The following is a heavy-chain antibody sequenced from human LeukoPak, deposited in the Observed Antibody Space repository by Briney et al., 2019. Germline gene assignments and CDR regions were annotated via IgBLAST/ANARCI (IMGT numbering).Heavy chain of an antibody. D-gene: IGHD3-3*01. CDR1: GFTFSSYS. Sequence: QPGGSLRLSCAASGFTFSSYSMNWVRQAPGKGLGWVSYISSSGSTIHFADCVKGRFTISRDNAKNSLYLQMNSLRAEDTAVYYCAKAGNGFGFDYWGQGTLVTVSS. CDR3: AKAGNGFGFDY. J-gene: IGHJ4*02. V-gene: IGHV3-48*04. CDR2: ISSSGSTI.